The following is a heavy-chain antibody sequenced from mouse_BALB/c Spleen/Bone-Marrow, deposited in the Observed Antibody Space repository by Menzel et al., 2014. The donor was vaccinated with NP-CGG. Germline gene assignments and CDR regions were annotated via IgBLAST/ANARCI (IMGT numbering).Heavy chain of an antibody. CDR3: ARWDYYRYAMDD. Sequence: QVQLQQSGAELVKPGASVKLSCKASGYTFTSYWMHWVKQRPGQGLEWIGEIDPSDSYTNYNQNFKGKATLTVDKSSSAAYMQLSSLASEDAAVYYCARWDYYRYAMDDWGQGTSVAVSS. J-gene: IGHJ4*01. D-gene: IGHD2-14*01. CDR1: GYTFTSYW. CDR2: IDPSDSYT. V-gene: IGHV1-69*02.